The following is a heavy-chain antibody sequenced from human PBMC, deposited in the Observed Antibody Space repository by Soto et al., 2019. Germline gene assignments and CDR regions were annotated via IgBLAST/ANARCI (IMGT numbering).Heavy chain of an antibody. CDR3: AKEDGYGDYENRDYYYYMDV. D-gene: IGHD4-17*01. CDR2: ISWNSGSI. V-gene: IGHV3-9*01. J-gene: IGHJ6*03. CDR1: GFTFDDYA. Sequence: GGSLRLSCAASGFTFDDYAMHWVRQAPGKGLEWVSGISWNSGSIGYADSVKGRFTISRDNAKNSLYLQMNSLRAEDTALYYCAKEDGYGDYENRDYYYYMDVWGKGTTVTVSS.